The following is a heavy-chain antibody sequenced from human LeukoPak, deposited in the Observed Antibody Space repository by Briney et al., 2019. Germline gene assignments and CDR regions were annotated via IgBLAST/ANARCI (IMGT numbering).Heavy chain of an antibody. Sequence: GGSLRLSCAGSGFPFSSYWMHWVRQAPGKGLVWVSRINDDGSTTNHADSVKGRFTISRDNAKNTLYLQMNSLRAEDTAVYYCARNTEWFGELYFDYWGQGTLVTVSS. J-gene: IGHJ4*02. CDR2: INDDGSTT. CDR3: ARNTEWFGELYFDY. D-gene: IGHD3-10*01. V-gene: IGHV3-74*01. CDR1: GFPFSSYW.